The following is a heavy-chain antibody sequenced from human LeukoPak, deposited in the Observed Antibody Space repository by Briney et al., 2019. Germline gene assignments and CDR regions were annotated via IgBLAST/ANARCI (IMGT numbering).Heavy chain of an antibody. V-gene: IGHV1-46*01. CDR1: GYTFTSYY. CDR3: ARGSGSSSPYDY. J-gene: IGHJ4*02. Sequence: ASVKVSCKASGYTFTSYYMHWVRQAPGQGLEWMGIINPSGGSTSYAQKFQGRVTMTTDMSTSTVYMELSSLTSDDTAVYYCARGSGSSSPYDYWGQGTLVTVSS. D-gene: IGHD6-6*01. CDR2: INPSGGST.